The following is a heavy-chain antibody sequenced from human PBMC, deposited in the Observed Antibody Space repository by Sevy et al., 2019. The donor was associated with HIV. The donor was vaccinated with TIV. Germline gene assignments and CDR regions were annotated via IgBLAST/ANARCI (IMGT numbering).Heavy chain of an antibody. CDR2: ISSSGNTI. V-gene: IGHV3-11*01. D-gene: IGHD2-15*01. CDR3: AGDLADIVVVVAATRDDAFDI. J-gene: IGHJ3*02. Sequence: GGSLRLSCAASGFTFSDYYMSWIRQAPGKGLEWVSYISSSGNTIYYADSVKGRFTISRDNAKNSLYLQINSLRAEETAVYYCAGDLADIVVVVAATRDDAFDIWGQETMVTVSS. CDR1: GFTFSDYY.